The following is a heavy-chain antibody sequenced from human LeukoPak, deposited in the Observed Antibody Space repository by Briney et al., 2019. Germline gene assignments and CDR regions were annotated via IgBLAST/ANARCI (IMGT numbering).Heavy chain of an antibody. CDR2: INSRSGNT. J-gene: IGHJ4*02. Sequence: QPGGSLRLSCATSGFIFSSAVMSWVRQAPGKGLEWVSAINSRSGNTYAESGKGGFTISRDNSKNTMYLQMNTLRVEDTAVYPCEKGSPGAGSYRSFDYWGQGTLVTVSS. CDR1: GFIFSSAV. CDR3: EKGSPGAGSYRSFDY. V-gene: IGHV3-23*01. D-gene: IGHD3-10*01.